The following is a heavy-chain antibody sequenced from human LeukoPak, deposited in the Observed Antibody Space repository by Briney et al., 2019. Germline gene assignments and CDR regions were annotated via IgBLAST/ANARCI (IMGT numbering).Heavy chain of an antibody. V-gene: IGHV3-30*02. D-gene: IGHD6-19*01. CDR2: IWYGGSNK. CDR3: AKGYKQWLVGSDYYYMDV. Sequence: GGSLKLSCAASGFTFSSYGMHWVREAPGKGLEWVAVIWYGGSNKYYADSVKGRFTISRDNSKNTLYLQMNSLRAEDTAVYYCAKGYKQWLVGSDYYYMDVWGKGTTVTVSS. J-gene: IGHJ6*03. CDR1: GFTFSSYG.